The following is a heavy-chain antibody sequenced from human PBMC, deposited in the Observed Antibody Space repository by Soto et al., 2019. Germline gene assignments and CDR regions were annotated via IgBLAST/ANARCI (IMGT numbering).Heavy chain of an antibody. Sequence: SSVKVSCKASGGTFISYAISWERQAPGQGLEWMGGINPIFGTPHYAQKYQGRVTITADTFTNTAYMELTRLTSDDTAVYFCAREGRHFDYWGQGTLVTVSS. CDR3: AREGRHFDY. CDR1: GGTFISYA. V-gene: IGHV1-69*06. CDR2: INPIFGTP. J-gene: IGHJ4*02.